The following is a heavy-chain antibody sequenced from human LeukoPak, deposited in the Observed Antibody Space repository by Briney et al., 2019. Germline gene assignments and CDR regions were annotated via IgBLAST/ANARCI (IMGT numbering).Heavy chain of an antibody. V-gene: IGHV3-23*01. J-gene: IGHJ4*02. CDR2: ISGSGGST. D-gene: IGHD3-22*01. CDR1: GFISSTYS. CDR3: AKDLFSMIVADFDY. Sequence: PGGSLRLSCAGSGFISSTYSMNWIRQAPGKGLEWVSAISGSGGSTYYADSVKGRFTISRDNSKNTLYLQMNSLRAEDTAVYYCAKDLFSMIVADFDYWGQGTLVTVSS.